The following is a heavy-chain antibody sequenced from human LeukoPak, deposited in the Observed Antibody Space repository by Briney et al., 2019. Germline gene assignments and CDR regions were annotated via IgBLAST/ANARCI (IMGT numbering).Heavy chain of an antibody. CDR3: ASCSGGSCYSFDY. CDR1: GFTLSSYA. D-gene: IGHD2-15*01. CDR2: ISSNGGST. Sequence: GGSLRLSCAASGFTLSSYAMHWVRQAPGKGLEYVSAISSNGGSTYYANSVKGRFTISRDNSKNTLYLQMGSLRAEDMAVYYCASCSGGSCYSFDYWGQGTLVTVSS. V-gene: IGHV3-64*01. J-gene: IGHJ4*02.